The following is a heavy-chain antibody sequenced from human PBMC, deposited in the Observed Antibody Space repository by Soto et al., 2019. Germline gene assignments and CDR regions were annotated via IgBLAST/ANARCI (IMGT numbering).Heavy chain of an antibody. J-gene: IGHJ4*02. V-gene: IGHV1-2*04. Sequence: QVQLVQSGAEVKKPGASVKVSCKASGYTFTAHYLHWVRQAPGQGLEWMGWINPNTGTTKFARKFQGWVTMTRDTSISTAYMELSSLTSDDTAVYYCARFRTFEYSYALDSWGQGTLVTVSS. D-gene: IGHD5-18*01. CDR3: ARFRTFEYSYALDS. CDR1: GYTFTAHY. CDR2: INPNTGTT.